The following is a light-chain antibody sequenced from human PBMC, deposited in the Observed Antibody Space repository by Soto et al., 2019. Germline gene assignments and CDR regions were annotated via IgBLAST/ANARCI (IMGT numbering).Light chain of an antibody. J-gene: IGKJ1*01. CDR3: QQYGSSPWT. Sequence: EIVLTQSSGTLSLSPGERATLSCRASQSVSSSFLAWYQQKPGQAPRLLIYGASIRATGIPDRFSGSGSGTDFTLTISRVEPEDFAVYYCQQYGSSPWTFGQGTKVEIK. CDR1: QSVSSSF. V-gene: IGKV3-20*01. CDR2: GAS.